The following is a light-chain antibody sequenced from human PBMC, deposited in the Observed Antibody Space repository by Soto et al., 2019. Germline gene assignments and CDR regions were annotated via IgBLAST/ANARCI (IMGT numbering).Light chain of an antibody. V-gene: IGKV1-5*01. CDR2: DAS. CDR1: QSISSW. J-gene: IGKJ1*01. CDR3: QQYNTYSWT. Sequence: DIQMTHSPSTLSASVVDRGTITCRASQSISSWLAWYQQKPGKATKLLIYDASSLESGVPSRFSGSRSGTEFTIIISSLQPDDFATYYCQQYNTYSWTFGQGTKVDI.